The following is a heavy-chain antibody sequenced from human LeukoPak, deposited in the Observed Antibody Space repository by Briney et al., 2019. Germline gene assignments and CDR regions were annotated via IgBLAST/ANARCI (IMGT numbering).Heavy chain of an antibody. J-gene: IGHJ5*02. V-gene: IGHV4-39*07. CDR1: GGSISSSRYY. CDR2: IYYSGST. Sequence: NPSETLSLTCTVSGGSISSSRYYWGWIRQPPGRGLEWIGSIYYSGSTYYNPSLKSRVTISVDTSKNQFSLKVTSVTAADTAIYYCATISWPGRGSRFDPWGQGTLVTVSS. D-gene: IGHD3-10*01. CDR3: ATISWPGRGSRFDP.